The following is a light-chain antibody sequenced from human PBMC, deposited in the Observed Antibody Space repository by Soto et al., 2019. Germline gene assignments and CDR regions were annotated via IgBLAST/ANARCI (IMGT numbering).Light chain of an antibody. V-gene: IGKV1-5*01. Sequence: DIQMTQSPSTLSASVGDRVTITCRASQSISSWLAWYQQKPGKAPKLLIDDASSLESGVPSRFSGSGSGTEFTLTISSLQPDDFATYYCQQYNSYSLATFGPGTKVDIK. CDR1: QSISSW. CDR2: DAS. CDR3: QQYNSYSLAT. J-gene: IGKJ3*01.